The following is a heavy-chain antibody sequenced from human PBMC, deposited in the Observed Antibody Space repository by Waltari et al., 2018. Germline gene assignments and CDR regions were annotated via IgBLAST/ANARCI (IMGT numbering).Heavy chain of an antibody. CDR2: SDNGDGSGT. J-gene: IGHJ6*04. CDR3: ARDHYYSKDV. Sequence: EVQLVESGGGLVQPGGSLSLYGEASGFIFSSHWLNSVRQGPGKGLVWVSRSDNGDGSGTSYADSVKGRFTISRDNAKNTLYLQMNSLRAEDTGVYYCARDHYYSKDVWGTGTTVTVSS. V-gene: IGHV3-74*01. CDR1: GFIFSSHW.